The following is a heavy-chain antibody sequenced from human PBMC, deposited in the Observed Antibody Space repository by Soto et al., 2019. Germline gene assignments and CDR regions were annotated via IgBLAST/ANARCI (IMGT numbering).Heavy chain of an antibody. Sequence: QVQLQQWGAGLLKPSETLSLTCAVYGGSFSANYWTWIRQPPGKGLEWIGEINHRGSTNYSPSLKNRVTISVDTSNNHFSLNLTSVTAADTAVFYCASARFDYWGRGILVTVSS. V-gene: IGHV4-34*01. CDR3: ASARFDY. CDR2: INHRGST. CDR1: GGSFSANY. J-gene: IGHJ4*02.